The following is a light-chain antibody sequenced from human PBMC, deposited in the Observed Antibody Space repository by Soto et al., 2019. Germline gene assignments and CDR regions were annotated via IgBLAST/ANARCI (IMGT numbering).Light chain of an antibody. Sequence: QSVLTQPPSVSAAPGQKVTISCSGSSSNIGNNYVSWYQQLPGTAPKLLIYDNNKRPSGIPDRFSGSKSGTSATLGITGLQTGDEADYYCGTWDSSLSAAGVFGTGTTVTVL. J-gene: IGLJ1*01. V-gene: IGLV1-51*01. CDR1: SSNIGNNY. CDR2: DNN. CDR3: GTWDSSLSAAGV.